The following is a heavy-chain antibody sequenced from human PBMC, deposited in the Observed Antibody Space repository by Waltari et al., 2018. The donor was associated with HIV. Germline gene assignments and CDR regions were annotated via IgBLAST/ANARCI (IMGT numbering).Heavy chain of an antibody. V-gene: IGHV4-39*01. D-gene: IGHD6-19*01. CDR3: ARKGWLGGRYFQH. CDR2: THYNGTT. CDR1: GGAISWSSYF. Sequence: QLQLRESGPGLVKPSGTLSLSCIVSGGAISWSSYFWGWFRQTPGKGLEWIGSTHYNGTTHYNPSLKSRVTISIDTSKNQFSLKVTSVTAADTAAYYCARKGWLGGRYFQHWGLGTLVTVSS. J-gene: IGHJ1*01.